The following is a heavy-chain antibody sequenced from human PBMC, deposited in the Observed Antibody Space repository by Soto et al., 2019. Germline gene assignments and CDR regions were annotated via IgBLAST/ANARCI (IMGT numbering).Heavy chain of an antibody. D-gene: IGHD3-3*01. CDR3: ARTRYYDFWSGYYRSGYYYYGMDV. CDR1: GGSISSSNW. Sequence: SETLSLTCAVSGGSISSSNWWSWVRQPPGKGLEWIGEIYHSGSTNYNPSLKSRVTISVDKSKNQFSLKLSSVTAADTAVYYRARTRYYDFWSGYYRSGYYYYGMDVWGQGTTVTVYS. V-gene: IGHV4-4*02. J-gene: IGHJ6*02. CDR2: IYHSGST.